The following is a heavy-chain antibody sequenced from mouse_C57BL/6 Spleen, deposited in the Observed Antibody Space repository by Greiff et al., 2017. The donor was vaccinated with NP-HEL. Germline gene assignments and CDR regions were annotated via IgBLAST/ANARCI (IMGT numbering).Heavy chain of an antibody. CDR3: ARLGVTTDY. Sequence: VQLQQSGAELVKPGASVKLSCKASGYTFTSYWMHWVKQRPGQGLEWIGMIHPNSGSTNYHEKFKSKATLTVDKSSSTAYMQLSSLTSEDSAVYYCARLGVTTDYWGQGTTLTVSS. D-gene: IGHD2-1*01. CDR1: GYTFTSYW. V-gene: IGHV1-64*01. J-gene: IGHJ2*01. CDR2: IHPNSGST.